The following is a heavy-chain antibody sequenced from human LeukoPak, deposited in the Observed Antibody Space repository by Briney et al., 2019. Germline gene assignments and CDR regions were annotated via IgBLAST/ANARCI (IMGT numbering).Heavy chain of an antibody. D-gene: IGHD6-19*01. Sequence: VASVKVSCKASGGTFSSYTISWVRQAPGQGLEWMGWIIPILGIANYAQKFQGRVTITADKSTSTAYMELSSRRSEDTAVYYCARGSDSSGWYHYWGQGTLVTVSS. V-gene: IGHV1-69*10. CDR1: GGTFSSYT. CDR3: ARGSDSSGWYHY. J-gene: IGHJ4*02. CDR2: IIPILGIA.